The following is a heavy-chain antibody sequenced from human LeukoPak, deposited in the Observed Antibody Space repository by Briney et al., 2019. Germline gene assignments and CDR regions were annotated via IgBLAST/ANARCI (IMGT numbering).Heavy chain of an antibody. V-gene: IGHV4-39*01. CDR2: IYYSGTT. Sequence: KPSETLSLTCTVPGVSISSTTLYWGWVRQSPGKGLEWIATIYYSGTTYYNPSLKSRVTISVDTSKNQFSLKLTSVTAADTAIYYCAGAPAGGSDWLSPFDYWGQGTLVTVSS. CDR3: AGAPAGGSDWLSPFDY. CDR1: GVSISSTTLY. D-gene: IGHD3-9*01. J-gene: IGHJ4*02.